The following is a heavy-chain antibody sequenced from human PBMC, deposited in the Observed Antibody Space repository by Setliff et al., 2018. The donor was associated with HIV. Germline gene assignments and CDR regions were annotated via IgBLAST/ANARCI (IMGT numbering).Heavy chain of an antibody. CDR1: GYSFSSYA. V-gene: IGHV1-3*01. J-gene: IGHJ3*02. CDR2: INAAISHT. CDR3: VGGRGGFFDEPFDM. Sequence: ASVKVSCKASGYSFSSYAIHWVRQAAGQSPEWLGWINAAISHTRYSPKFQGRVTLTTDTSAGTIHMEMRSLRSEDTAVYYCVGGRGGFFDEPFDMWGPGTRVTVSS. D-gene: IGHD3-16*01.